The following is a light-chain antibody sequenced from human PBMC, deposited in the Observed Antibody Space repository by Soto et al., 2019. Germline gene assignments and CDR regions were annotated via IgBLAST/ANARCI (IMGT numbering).Light chain of an antibody. Sequence: DIQMTQSPSSLSAAVGDSVTITCRASQGISNYLAWYQQKPGKVPKLLIYAASTLQSGVPSRFSGSGSGTDFTLTIHSLQPEDVASYYCQYFYRAPSLTFGGGTKVEIK. J-gene: IGKJ4*01. V-gene: IGKV1-27*01. CDR3: QYFYRAPSLT. CDR2: AAS. CDR1: QGISNY.